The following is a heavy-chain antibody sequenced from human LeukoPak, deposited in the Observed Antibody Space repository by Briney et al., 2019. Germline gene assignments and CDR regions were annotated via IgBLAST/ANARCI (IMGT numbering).Heavy chain of an antibody. J-gene: IGHJ6*03. CDR2: IYTSGST. CDR1: GGSISSYY. D-gene: IGHD3-9*01. CDR3: ARETYDILTGYYYMDV. Sequence: SETLSLTCTVSGGSISSYYWSWIRQPAGKGLEGIGRIYTSGSTNYNPSLKSRVTMSVDTSKNQFSLKLSSVTAADTAVYYCARETYDILTGYYYMDVWGKGTTVTVSS. V-gene: IGHV4-4*07.